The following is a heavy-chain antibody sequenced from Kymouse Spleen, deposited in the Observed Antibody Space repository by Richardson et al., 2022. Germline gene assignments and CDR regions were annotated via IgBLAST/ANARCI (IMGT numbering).Heavy chain of an antibody. Sequence: QVQLQESGPGLVKPSGTLSLTCAVSGGSISSSNWWSWVRQPPGKGLEWIGEIYHSGSTNYNPSLKSRVTISVDKSKNQFSLKLSSVTAADTAVYYCARKRLRTYSSSFHDAFDIWGQGTMVTVSS. D-gene: IGHD6-6*01. CDR1: GGSISSSNW. CDR3: ARKRLRTYSSSFHDAFDI. V-gene: IGHV4-4*02. J-gene: IGHJ3*02. CDR2: IYHSGST.